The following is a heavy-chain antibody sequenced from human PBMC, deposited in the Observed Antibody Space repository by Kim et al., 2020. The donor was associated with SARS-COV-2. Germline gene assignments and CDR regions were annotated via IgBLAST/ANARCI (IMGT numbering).Heavy chain of an antibody. CDR2: INSAGAIT. CDR1: GVTFSSYE. J-gene: IGHJ4*02. Sequence: GGSLRLSCAASGVTFSSYEMFWVRQAAGKGLEWVAYINSAGAITHYADSVKGRFTISIDNAKNSLYLQMNSLRVEDTAVYYCARGKEYEVSPPWWGQGTLVTVSS. CDR3: ARGKEYEVSPPW. V-gene: IGHV3-48*03. D-gene: IGHD3-3*01.